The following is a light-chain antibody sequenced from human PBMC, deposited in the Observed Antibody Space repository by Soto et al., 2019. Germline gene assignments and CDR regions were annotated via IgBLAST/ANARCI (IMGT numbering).Light chain of an antibody. CDR1: QSISNW. Sequence: DIQMTQSPSTLSASVGDRVTITCRASQSISNWLAWYQQKPGKAPKVLIYKASSLESGVPSRFSGRGSGTEFTLTISSVQPDDFATYCCQQYNSYPYTFGQGTKLEIK. J-gene: IGKJ2*01. CDR3: QQYNSYPYT. CDR2: KAS. V-gene: IGKV1-5*03.